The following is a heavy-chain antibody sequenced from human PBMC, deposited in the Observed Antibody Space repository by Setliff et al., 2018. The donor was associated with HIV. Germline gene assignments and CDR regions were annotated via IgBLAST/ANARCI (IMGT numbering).Heavy chain of an antibody. CDR2: IHYGGGT. Sequence: SETLSLTCSISGGSISNYYWVWIRQSPGKGLEWIGHIHYGGGTYYNPSLESRVSISRVTSKNQFSLNLRDVTAGDTALYYCARAVIRREDRGMWTKLWSAPNHMDVWGKGITVTVSS. V-gene: IGHV4-59*01. CDR3: ARAVIRREDRGMWTKLWSAPNHMDV. D-gene: IGHD3-10*01. J-gene: IGHJ6*03. CDR1: GGSISNYY.